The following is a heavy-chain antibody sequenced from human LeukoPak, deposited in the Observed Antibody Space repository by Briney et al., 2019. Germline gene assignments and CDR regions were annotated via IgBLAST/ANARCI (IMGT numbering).Heavy chain of an antibody. Sequence: ASVKVSCKASGYTFTNYGISWVRQAPGQGLEWMGGIIPIFGTANYAQKFQGRVTITADESTSTAYMELSSLRSEDTAVYYCARANYGSGKYGMDVWGQGTTVTVSS. CDR3: ARANYGSGKYGMDV. D-gene: IGHD3-10*01. J-gene: IGHJ6*02. CDR2: IIPIFGTA. V-gene: IGHV1-69*13. CDR1: GYTFTNYG.